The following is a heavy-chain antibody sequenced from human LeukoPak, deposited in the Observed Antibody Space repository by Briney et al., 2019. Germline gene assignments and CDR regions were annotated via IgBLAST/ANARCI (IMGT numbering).Heavy chain of an antibody. Sequence: GESLRLSCAASGFTFSAYAMEWARQAPGKGLEWVSSISGDNTYIYYADSVKGRFTISRDNAKNSLFLHMSSLRAGDTAVYYCARSPFDYWGQGTLVTVSS. V-gene: IGHV3-21*01. CDR3: ARSPFDY. CDR2: ISGDNTYI. J-gene: IGHJ4*02. CDR1: GFTFSAYA.